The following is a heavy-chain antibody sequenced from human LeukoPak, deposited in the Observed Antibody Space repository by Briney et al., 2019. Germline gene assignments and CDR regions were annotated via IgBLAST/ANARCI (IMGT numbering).Heavy chain of an antibody. CDR3: ARVPAVDGNYYYYYGLDV. CDR1: GVSISSYY. CDR2: ISHSGNA. V-gene: IGHV4-34*01. D-gene: IGHD2-2*01. Sequence: SETLSLTCTVSGVSISSYYWNWIRQPPGKGLEWIGEISHSGNAKYAPSLKSRVTISLDTSKNQFSLKVNSLTAADTAVYYCARVPAVDGNYYYYYGLDVWGQGTTVTVSS. J-gene: IGHJ6*02.